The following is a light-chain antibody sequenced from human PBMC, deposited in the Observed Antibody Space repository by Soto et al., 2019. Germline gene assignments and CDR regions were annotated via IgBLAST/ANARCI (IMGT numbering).Light chain of an antibody. Sequence: ETVMTQSPATLSVSAGERATLSCRASQSVTATLAWYQHKPGQPPRLLIFGATTRASGIPVRFSGSGSGTEFTLTISSLQSEDFAVYSCQQYSNWPWTFGQGTKVEIK. V-gene: IGKV3-15*01. CDR2: GAT. J-gene: IGKJ1*01. CDR1: QSVTAT. CDR3: QQYSNWPWT.